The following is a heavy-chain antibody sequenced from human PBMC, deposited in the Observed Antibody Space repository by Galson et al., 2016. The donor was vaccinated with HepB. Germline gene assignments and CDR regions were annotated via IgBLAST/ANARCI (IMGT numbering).Heavy chain of an antibody. D-gene: IGHD2-15*01. V-gene: IGHV5-10-1*01. CDR2: IAPSDSYT. J-gene: IGHJ4*02. CDR3: ARRGHCVGGSCYPLGY. CDR1: GYNFGTYW. Sequence: QSGAEVKKPGESLRISCKGSGYNFGTYWISWVRQMPGKGLEWMGRIAPSDSYTKYSPSFPGHVTISVDKSINTAYLQWSSLKASDTAIYYCARRGHCVGGSCYPLGYWGQGTLVIVSS.